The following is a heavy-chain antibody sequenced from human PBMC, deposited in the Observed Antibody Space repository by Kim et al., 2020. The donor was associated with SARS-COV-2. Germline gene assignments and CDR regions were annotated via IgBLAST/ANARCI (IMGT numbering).Heavy chain of an antibody. CDR2: IKQDGSEK. CDR3: ARECYDYVWGCYRPNWFDP. Sequence: GGSLRLSCAASGFTFSSYWMSWVRQAPGKGLEWVANIKQDGSEKYYVDSVKGRFTISRDNAKNSLYLQMNSLRAEDTAVYYCARECYDYVWGCYRPNWFDPWGQGTLVTVSS. D-gene: IGHD3-16*02. CDR1: GFTFSSYW. J-gene: IGHJ5*02. V-gene: IGHV3-7*01.